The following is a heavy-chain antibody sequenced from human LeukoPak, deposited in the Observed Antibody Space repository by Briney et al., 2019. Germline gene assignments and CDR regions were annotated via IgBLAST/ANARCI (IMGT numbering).Heavy chain of an antibody. CDR1: GFIFSHYA. V-gene: IGHV3-33*01. D-gene: IGHD4-11*01. J-gene: IGHJ4*02. CDR2: IWSDGTNR. Sequence: GGSLRLSCAASGFIFSHYALHWVRQAPGKGLEWVAVIWSDGTNRYCGASVKGRFSISRDDSQKRVFLQMNNLRADDTAVYYCARDAQRGFDYSNSLQYWGQGALVTVSS. CDR3: ARDAQRGFDYSNSLQY.